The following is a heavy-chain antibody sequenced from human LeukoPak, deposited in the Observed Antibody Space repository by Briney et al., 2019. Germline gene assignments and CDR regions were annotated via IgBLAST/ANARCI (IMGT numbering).Heavy chain of an antibody. J-gene: IGHJ6*02. Sequence: GGSLRLSCAASGFTFSNYWMTWVRQAPGEGLEWVANIKQDGSEKYSVDSVKGRFTISRDNAKNSLYLQMNSLRAEDTAVYYCARSETTYYYDSSVYFYYYYGMDVWGQGTTVTVSS. V-gene: IGHV3-7*01. CDR1: GFTFSNYW. CDR3: ARSETTYYYDSSVYFYYYYGMDV. CDR2: IKQDGSEK. D-gene: IGHD3-22*01.